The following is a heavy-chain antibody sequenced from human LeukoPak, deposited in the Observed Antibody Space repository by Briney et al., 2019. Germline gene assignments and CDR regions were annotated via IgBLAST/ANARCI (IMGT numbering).Heavy chain of an antibody. CDR1: GFTFSSSA. D-gene: IGHD3-22*01. Sequence: GGSLRLSCAASGFTFSSSAMSWVRQAPGKGLEWVSAISNNGGYTYYADSVQGRFTISRDNSKSTLYLQMNSLRAEDTAVYYCARGSTYYDSSGQVPFDYWGQGTLVTVSS. V-gene: IGHV3-23*01. J-gene: IGHJ4*02. CDR2: ISNNGGYT. CDR3: ARGSTYYDSSGQVPFDY.